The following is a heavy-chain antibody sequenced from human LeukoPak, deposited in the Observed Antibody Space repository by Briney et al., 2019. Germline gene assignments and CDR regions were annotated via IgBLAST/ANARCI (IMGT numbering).Heavy chain of an antibody. Sequence: GGSLRLSCAASGFTFDDYAMHWVRQAPGKGLEWVSGISWNSGSIGYADSVKGRFTISRDNDKNYLYLQMNSLRAEDTALYYCAKDLSSGGSGIFDYWGQGTLVTVSS. CDR3: AKDLSSGGSGIFDY. V-gene: IGHV3-9*01. D-gene: IGHD3-10*01. J-gene: IGHJ4*02. CDR1: GFTFDDYA. CDR2: ISWNSGSI.